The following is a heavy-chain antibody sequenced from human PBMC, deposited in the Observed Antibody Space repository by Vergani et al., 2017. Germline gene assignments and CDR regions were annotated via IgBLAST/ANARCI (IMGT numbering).Heavy chain of an antibody. V-gene: IGHV3-30-3*01. J-gene: IGHJ4*02. CDR3: VRDSGLCAGGRCYTEAWDY. D-gene: IGHD2-2*02. CDR2: ISFDGTNE. Sequence: QVQLVESGGGVVQPGTSLRLSCVVSGFALNRHAMYWVRQAPGKGLEWVVVISFDGTNEYYPDLVKGRFTISRDIAKNTLYLQVRSLRLEDTGVYHCVRDSGLCAGGRCYTEAWDYWGQGTPVTVSS. CDR1: GFALNRHA.